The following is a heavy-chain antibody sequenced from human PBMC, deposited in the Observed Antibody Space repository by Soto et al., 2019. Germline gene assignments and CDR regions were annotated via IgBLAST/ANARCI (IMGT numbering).Heavy chain of an antibody. CDR3: ALRSMAVVPEY. CDR2: LYYGRSA. J-gene: IGHJ4*02. CDR1: GDSISSYY. V-gene: IGHV4-59*01. Sequence: QVQLQESGPGLVKPSETLSLTCAVSGDSISSYYCMWIRQPPGKGLESIGYLYYGRSANYNPSLKSRVTLSVDTSTHQCSLTLSSMTSADTAVYYCALRSMAVVPEYWGQGTLVTVSS. D-gene: IGHD3-22*01.